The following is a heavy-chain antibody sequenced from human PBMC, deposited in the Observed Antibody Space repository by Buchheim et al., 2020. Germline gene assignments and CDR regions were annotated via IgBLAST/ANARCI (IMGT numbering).Heavy chain of an antibody. D-gene: IGHD3-22*01. V-gene: IGHV4-39*01. CDR2: IYYSGRT. CDR1: GGSISSSSYY. CDR3: ARFFDSSEYFQH. J-gene: IGHJ1*01. Sequence: QLQLQESGPGLVKPSETLSLTCTVSGGSISSSSYYWGWIRQPPGKGLEWIGSIYYSGRTYYNPSLKSRVTISVDTYKNQFSLKLSSVTAADTAVYYCARFFDSSEYFQHWGQGTL.